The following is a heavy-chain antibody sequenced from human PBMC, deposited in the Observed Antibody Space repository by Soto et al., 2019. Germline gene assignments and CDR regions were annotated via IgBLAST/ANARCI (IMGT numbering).Heavy chain of an antibody. CDR2: IRSKAYGGTT. CDR1: GFTFGDYA. CDR3: ARVSSWQTYYYYYGMDV. D-gene: IGHD6-13*01. V-gene: IGHV3-49*03. Sequence: GGSLRLSCTASGFTFGDYAMSWFRQAPGKGLEWVCFIRSKAYGGTTECAASVKGRFTISRDNSKNTLYLQMNSLRAEDTAVYYCARVSSWQTYYYYYGMDVWGQGTTVTVSS. J-gene: IGHJ6*02.